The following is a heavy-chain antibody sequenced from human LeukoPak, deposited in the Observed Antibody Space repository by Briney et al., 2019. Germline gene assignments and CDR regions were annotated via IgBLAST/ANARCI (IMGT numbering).Heavy chain of an antibody. Sequence: ASVKVSCKASGYTFTGYYMHWVRQAPGQGLEWMGWINPNSGGTNYAQKFQGRVTMTRDTSISTAYMELSRLRSDDTAVYYCARGPGTTGTTGFDYWGQGTLVTVSS. J-gene: IGHJ4*02. V-gene: IGHV1-2*02. CDR2: INPNSGGT. D-gene: IGHD1-1*01. CDR3: ARGPGTTGTTGFDY. CDR1: GYTFTGYY.